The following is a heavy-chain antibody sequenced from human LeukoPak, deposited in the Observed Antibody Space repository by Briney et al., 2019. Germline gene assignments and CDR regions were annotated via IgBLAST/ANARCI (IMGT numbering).Heavy chain of an antibody. CDR2: IYTSGST. V-gene: IGHV4-4*07. CDR3: ARIAAAGTGLLAYFDY. CDR1: GGSISSYY. Sequence: SETLSFTCTVSGGSISSYYWSWIRQPAGKGLEWIGRIYTSGSTNYNPSLKSRVTMSVDTSKNQFSLKLSSVTAADTAVYYCARIAAAGTGLLAYFDYWGQGTLVTVSS. D-gene: IGHD6-13*01. J-gene: IGHJ4*02.